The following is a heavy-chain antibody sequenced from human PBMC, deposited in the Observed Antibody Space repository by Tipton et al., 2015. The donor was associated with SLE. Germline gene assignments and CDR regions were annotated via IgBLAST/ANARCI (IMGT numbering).Heavy chain of an antibody. CDR1: GFTFSSYG. CDR3: AKYGHQSIAAAADY. J-gene: IGHJ4*02. D-gene: IGHD6-13*01. CDR2: ISYDGSNK. V-gene: IGHV3-30*18. Sequence: RSLRLSCAASGFTFSSYGMHWVRQAPGKGLEWVAVISYDGSNKYYADSVKGRFTISRDNSKNTLYLQMNSLRAEDTAVYYCAKYGHQSIAAAADYWGQGTLVTVSS.